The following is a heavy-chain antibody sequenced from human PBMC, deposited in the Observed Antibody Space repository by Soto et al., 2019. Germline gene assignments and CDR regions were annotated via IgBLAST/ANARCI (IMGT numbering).Heavy chain of an antibody. CDR1: GFTFSSYA. V-gene: IGHV3-23*01. Sequence: GGSLRLSCAASGFTFSSYAMSWVRQSPGKGLEWVAAIGGSGYNTYYADSVKGRFTISRDNSKNTLYLQMNSLRAEDTAVYYCAKDPVYYGSGSYLSWFDPWGQGTLVTVSS. D-gene: IGHD3-10*01. CDR2: IGGSGYNT. J-gene: IGHJ5*02. CDR3: AKDPVYYGSGSYLSWFDP.